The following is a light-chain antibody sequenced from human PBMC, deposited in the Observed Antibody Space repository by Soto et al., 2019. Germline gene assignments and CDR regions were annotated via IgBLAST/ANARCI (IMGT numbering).Light chain of an antibody. CDR3: QQRSNWRTLT. CDR2: DAS. CDR1: QSVSSY. Sequence: EIVLTQSPATLSLSPGERATLSCRASQSVSSYLAWYQQKPGQAPRLLIYDASNRATGIPARFSGSGSGTDFTLTISSLEPEDFAVYYCQQRSNWRTLTFGQGTKVDIK. V-gene: IGKV3-11*01. J-gene: IGKJ1*01.